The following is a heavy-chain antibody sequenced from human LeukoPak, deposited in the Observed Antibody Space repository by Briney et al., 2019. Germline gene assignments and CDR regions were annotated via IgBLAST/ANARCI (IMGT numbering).Heavy chain of an antibody. V-gene: IGHV4-61*02. CDR2: IYTSGST. J-gene: IGHJ4*02. CDR3: ARDYDFWSGFPPLFDY. Sequence: PSQTLSLTCTVSGGSISSGSCYWSWIRQPAGKGLEWIGRIYTSGSTNYNPSLESRVTMSVDTSKNQFSLRLTSVTAADTAVYYCARDYDFWSGFPPLFDYWGQGTLVTVSS. D-gene: IGHD3-3*01. CDR1: GGSISSGSCY.